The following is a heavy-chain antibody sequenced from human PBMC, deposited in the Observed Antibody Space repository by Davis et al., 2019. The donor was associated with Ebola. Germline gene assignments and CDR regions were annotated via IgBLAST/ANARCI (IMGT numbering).Heavy chain of an antibody. J-gene: IGHJ6*04. CDR2: IYYSGST. CDR1: GGSISSYY. CDR3: AREGYYYDSSGYHKGGMDV. D-gene: IGHD3-22*01. V-gene: IGHV4-59*01. Sequence: MPSETLSLTCTVSGGSISSYYWSWIRQPPGKGLEWIGYIYYSGSTNYNPSLKSRVTISVDTSKNQFSLKLTSVTAADTAVYYCAREGYYYDSSGYHKGGMDVWGKGTTVTVSS.